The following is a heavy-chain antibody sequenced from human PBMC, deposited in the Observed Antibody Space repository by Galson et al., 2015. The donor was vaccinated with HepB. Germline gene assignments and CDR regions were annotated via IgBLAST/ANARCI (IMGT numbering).Heavy chain of an antibody. CDR3: ARGRDYGDYYYFDY. Sequence: SETLSLTCTVSGGPISSYYWSWIRQPAGKGLEWIGRIYTSGSTNYNPSLKSRVTMSVDTSKNQFSLKLSSVTAADTAVYYCARGRDYGDYYYFDYWGQGTLVTVSS. CDR1: GGPISSYY. V-gene: IGHV4-4*07. CDR2: IYTSGST. J-gene: IGHJ4*02. D-gene: IGHD4-17*01.